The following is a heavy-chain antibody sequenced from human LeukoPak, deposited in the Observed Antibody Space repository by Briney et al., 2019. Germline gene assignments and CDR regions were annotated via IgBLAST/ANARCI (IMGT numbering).Heavy chain of an antibody. CDR1: GFTFSGYA. CDR3: ARDGWFGDYNWFDP. Sequence: PGGSLRLSCAASGFTFSGYAMSWVRQAPGKGLEWVSTITRGGAGTYYADSVKGRFTISRDNAKNSVYLQMNSLRAEDTAMYYCARDGWFGDYNWFDPWGQGTLVTVSS. V-gene: IGHV3-23*01. J-gene: IGHJ5*02. D-gene: IGHD3-10*01. CDR2: ITRGGAGT.